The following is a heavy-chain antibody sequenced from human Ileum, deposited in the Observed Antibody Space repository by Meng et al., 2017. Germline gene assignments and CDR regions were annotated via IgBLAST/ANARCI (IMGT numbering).Heavy chain of an antibody. CDR3: AKSSGGAATQPIGS. Sequence: GESLKISCAASGFTFSNYAMSWVRQAPGKGLELVSGITSGGSTYYADSVKGRFTISRDNSKNTLYMQMNSLRAENTALYYCAKSSGGAATQPIGSWGQGILVTVSS. CDR1: GFTFSNYA. CDR2: ITSGGST. J-gene: IGHJ5*02. V-gene: IGHV3-23*01. D-gene: IGHD1-1*01.